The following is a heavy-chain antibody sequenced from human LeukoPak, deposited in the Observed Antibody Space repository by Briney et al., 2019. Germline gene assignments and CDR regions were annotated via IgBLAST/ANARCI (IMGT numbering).Heavy chain of an antibody. V-gene: IGHV1-69*01. J-gene: IGHJ3*02. Sequence: GSSVKVSCKASGGTFSSYAISWVRQAPGQGLEWMGGIIPIFGTANYAQKFKGRVTITADESTSTAYMELSSLRSEDTAVYYCAAGYCSSTSCYRPGAFDIWGQGTMVTVSS. CDR3: AAGYCSSTSCYRPGAFDI. CDR1: GGTFSSYA. CDR2: IIPIFGTA. D-gene: IGHD2-2*01.